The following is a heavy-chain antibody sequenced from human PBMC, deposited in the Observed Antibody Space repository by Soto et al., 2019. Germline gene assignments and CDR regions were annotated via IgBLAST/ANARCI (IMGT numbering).Heavy chain of an antibody. CDR3: AKDIAPGIAAPSD. D-gene: IGHD6-6*01. V-gene: IGHV3-9*01. CDR2: ISWNSGSI. J-gene: IGHJ4*02. Sequence: EVPLVESGGGLVQPGRSLRLSCAASGFTFDDYAMHWVRQAPGKGLEWVSGISWNSGSIGYADSVKGRFTISRDNAKNSLYLQMNSLRAEDTALYYGAKDIAPGIAAPSDWGQGTLVTVSS. CDR1: GFTFDDYA.